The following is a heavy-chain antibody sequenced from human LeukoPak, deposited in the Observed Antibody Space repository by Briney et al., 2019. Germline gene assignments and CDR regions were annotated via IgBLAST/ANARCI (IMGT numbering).Heavy chain of an antibody. CDR1: GFTFSSYS. J-gene: IGHJ4*02. D-gene: IGHD1-1*01. V-gene: IGHV3-21*04. CDR3: AKKSQTGTFDY. Sequence: PGGSLRLSCAASGFTFSSYSMNWVRQAPGKGLEWVSSISSSSSYIYYADSVKGRFTISRDNSKNTLYLQMNSLRAEDTAVYYCAKKSQTGTFDYWGQGTLVTVSS. CDR2: ISSSSSYI.